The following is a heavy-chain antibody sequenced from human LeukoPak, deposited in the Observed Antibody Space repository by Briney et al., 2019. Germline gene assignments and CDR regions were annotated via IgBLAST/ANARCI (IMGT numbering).Heavy chain of an antibody. CDR1: GFTFSSYG. Sequence: GGSLRLSCAASGFTFSSYGMHWVRQAPGKGLEWVAVIWYDGSDKYCADSVKGRFTISRDNSKNTLYLQMNSLRAEDTAVYYCAKDKDYGYYMDVWGKGTTVTVSS. D-gene: IGHD3-16*01. V-gene: IGHV3-33*06. CDR3: AKDKDYGYYMDV. J-gene: IGHJ6*03. CDR2: IWYDGSDK.